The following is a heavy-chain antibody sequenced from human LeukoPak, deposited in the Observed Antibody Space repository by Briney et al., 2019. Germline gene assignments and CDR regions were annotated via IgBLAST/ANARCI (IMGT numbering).Heavy chain of an antibody. V-gene: IGHV3-53*01. CDR1: GFTVSSNY. Sequence: GGSLRLSCAASGFTVSSNYMGWVRQAPGKGLEWVSVIYSGGSTYYADSVKGRFTISRDNSKNTLYLQMNSLRAEDTAVYYCAKGVWLRSSSFDYWGQGTLVTVSS. CDR2: IYSGGST. CDR3: AKGVWLRSSSFDY. J-gene: IGHJ4*02. D-gene: IGHD5-12*01.